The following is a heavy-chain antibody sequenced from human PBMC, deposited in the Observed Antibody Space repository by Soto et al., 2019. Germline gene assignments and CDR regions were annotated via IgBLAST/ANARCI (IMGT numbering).Heavy chain of an antibody. Sequence: GESLKISCKGSGYTFSKYWIGWVRQTPGKGLEWMGMIYPGDSDARYSPSFEGQVTFSVDKSINTAYLQWNSLKASDTAKYYCARQGGEYNTMSDYWGQGTLVTVSS. CDR2: IYPGDSDA. CDR1: GYTFSKYW. V-gene: IGHV5-51*01. CDR3: ARQGGEYNTMSDY. D-gene: IGHD3-10*01. J-gene: IGHJ4*02.